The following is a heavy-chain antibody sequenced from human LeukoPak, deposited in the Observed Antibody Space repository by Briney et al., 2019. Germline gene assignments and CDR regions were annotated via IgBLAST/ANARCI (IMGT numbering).Heavy chain of an antibody. CDR3: AKGLGTRYYCYYMDV. V-gene: IGHV3-23*01. D-gene: IGHD1-1*01. Sequence: GGSLRLSCAASGFTFSSYAMSWARQAPGKGLEWVSAISGSGGNTYYADAVKGRFTISRDNSKNTLYLQMNSLRAEDTAVYYCAKGLGTRYYCYYMDVWGKGTTVTVSS. J-gene: IGHJ6*03. CDR2: ISGSGGNT. CDR1: GFTFSSYA.